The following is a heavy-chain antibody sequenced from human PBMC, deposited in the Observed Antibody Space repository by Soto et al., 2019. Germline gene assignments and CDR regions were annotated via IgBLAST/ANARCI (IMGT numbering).Heavy chain of an antibody. Sequence: EVKLVESGGDLVQPGGSLRLSCAASGFTFSTYSMNWGRQAPGTGLEWVSYISSRSYTIYYVDSVKGRFTISRDNAQNSLYLQMNSLIDEDTAVYYCARGGSSSDNGMDVWGQGTTVTVSS. V-gene: IGHV3-48*02. CDR2: ISSRSYTI. CDR1: GFTFSTYS. J-gene: IGHJ6*02. CDR3: ARGGSSSDNGMDV. D-gene: IGHD6-6*01.